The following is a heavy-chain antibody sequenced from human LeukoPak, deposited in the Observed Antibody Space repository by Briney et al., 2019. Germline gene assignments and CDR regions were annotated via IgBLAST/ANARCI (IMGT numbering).Heavy chain of an antibody. J-gene: IGHJ5*02. CDR2: ISGSGLRT. Sequence: GGSLRLSCAASGFTFSSYWMHWVRQAPGQGLEWVSAISGSGLRTYYAASVKGRFTISRDNSNNTLFLRMNDLRADDTAVYYCAKDPASITTLPGWFDPWGLGTLVTVSS. CDR1: GFTFSSYW. CDR3: AKDPASITTLPGWFDP. D-gene: IGHD3-10*01. V-gene: IGHV3-23*01.